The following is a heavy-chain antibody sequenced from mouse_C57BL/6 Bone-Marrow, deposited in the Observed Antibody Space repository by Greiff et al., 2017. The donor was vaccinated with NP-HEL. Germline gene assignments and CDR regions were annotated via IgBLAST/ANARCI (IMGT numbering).Heavy chain of an antibody. CDR1: GYTFTSYG. V-gene: IGHV1-81*01. CDR3: ARRTSIAY. CDR2: IYPRSGNT. J-gene: IGHJ3*01. Sequence: VKLQESGAELARPGASVKLSCKASGYTFTSYGISWVKQRTGQGLEWIGEIYPRSGNTYYNEKFKGKATLTADKSSSTAYMELRSLTSEDSAVYFCARRTSIAYWGQGTLVTVSA.